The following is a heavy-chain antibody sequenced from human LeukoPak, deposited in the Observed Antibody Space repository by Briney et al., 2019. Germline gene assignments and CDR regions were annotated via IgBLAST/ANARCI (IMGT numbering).Heavy chain of an antibody. CDR3: AREYPTPVFGIAAVSTPNHFDY. CDR1: VYTFTSYA. V-gene: IGHV7-4-1*02. CDR2: INTNTGNP. D-gene: IGHD6-13*01. J-gene: IGHJ4*02. Sequence: ASVKVSRKASVYTFTSYAMNWVRQAPGQGLEWVGWINTNTGNPTYAQGFTGRFVFSLDTSVSTAYLQISSLKAEDTAVYYCAREYPTPVFGIAAVSTPNHFDYWGQGTLVTVSS.